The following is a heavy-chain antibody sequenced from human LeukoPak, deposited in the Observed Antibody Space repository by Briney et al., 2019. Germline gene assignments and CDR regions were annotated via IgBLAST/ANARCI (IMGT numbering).Heavy chain of an antibody. D-gene: IGHD4-17*01. V-gene: IGHV3-33*01. Sequence: PGGSLRLSCAASGFTFSSYGMHWVRQAPGKGLEWVAVIWYDGSSQFYADSVKGRFTISRDNSKNTLYLQMNSLRAEDTAVYYCARGDYGDYGTFGFHHRGQGTLVTVSS. CDR2: IWYDGSSQ. J-gene: IGHJ1*01. CDR3: ARGDYGDYGTFGFHH. CDR1: GFTFSSYG.